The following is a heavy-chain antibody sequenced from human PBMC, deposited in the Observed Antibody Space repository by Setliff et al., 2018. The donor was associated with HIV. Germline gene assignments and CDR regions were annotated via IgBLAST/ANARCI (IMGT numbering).Heavy chain of an antibody. Sequence: ASVKVSCKASGYSFTTYSLNWVRQVPGQGVEWMGWISSNTGNTIYAQNFTGSFVFTLDTSVNTAYLQITTLKAEDSAVYYCARANIYSDAFDIWGQGTMVTVSS. V-gene: IGHV7-4-1*02. CDR3: ARANIYSDAFDI. CDR2: ISSNTGNT. CDR1: GYSFTTYS. D-gene: IGHD2-21*01. J-gene: IGHJ3*02.